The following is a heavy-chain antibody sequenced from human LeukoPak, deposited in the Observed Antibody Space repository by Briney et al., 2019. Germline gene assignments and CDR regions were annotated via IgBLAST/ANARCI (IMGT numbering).Heavy chain of an antibody. D-gene: IGHD2-2*02. CDR2: IYTSGST. CDR3: ARDRFCSSTSCYTILDY. Sequence: SETLSLTCTVSGGSISSSYWSWIRQPAGKGLEWIGRIYTSGSTNYNPSLKSRVSMSVDTSKNQFSLKLSSVTAADTAVYYCARDRFCSSTSCYTILDYWGQGTLVTVSS. J-gene: IGHJ4*02. CDR1: GGSISSSY. V-gene: IGHV4-4*07.